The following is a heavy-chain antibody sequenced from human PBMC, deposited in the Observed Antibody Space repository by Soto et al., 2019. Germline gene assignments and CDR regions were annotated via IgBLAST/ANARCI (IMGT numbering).Heavy chain of an antibody. J-gene: IGHJ5*02. D-gene: IGHD3-9*01. CDR2: IVPVFGSA. V-gene: IGHV1-69*13. CDR3: ARSGETYYDILTGYYKGSWFDP. CDR1: GGSFSYYG. Sequence: SVKVSCKASGGSFSYYGITWVRQAPGQGLEWMGGIVPVFGSAKYPQEFQGRVTITADASTRTVYMELSNLRSEDTAVYYCARSGETYYDILTGYYKGSWFDPWGQGTPVTVSS.